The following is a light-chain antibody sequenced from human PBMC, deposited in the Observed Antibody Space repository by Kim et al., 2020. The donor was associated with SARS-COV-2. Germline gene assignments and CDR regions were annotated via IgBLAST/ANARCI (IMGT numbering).Light chain of an antibody. CDR2: GVF. CDR3: QQYDGAPLT. CDR1: QTISSNY. J-gene: IGKJ4*01. Sequence: SPGERATPSCRASQTISSNYLAWFQQKRGQAPRLLIYGVFSRATGIPDRFSGSGSGADFTLTISRLEPEDFAVYYCQQYDGAPLTFGGGTKVDIK. V-gene: IGKV3-20*01.